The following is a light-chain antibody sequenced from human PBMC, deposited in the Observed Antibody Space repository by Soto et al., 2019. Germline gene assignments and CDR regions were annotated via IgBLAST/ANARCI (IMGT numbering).Light chain of an antibody. CDR3: QSFDTNLNAVV. J-gene: IGLJ2*01. CDR2: DTT. V-gene: IGLV1-40*03. CDR1: GSNIGAGYD. Sequence: QAVVTQPPSVSGAPGQSVTISCTGSGSNIGAGYDVHWYQQLPGVAPKLLIFDTTNRPSGVPGRFSGSKSGASASLAITGLLPEDVADFFCQSFDTNLNAVVFGGGTKVTVL.